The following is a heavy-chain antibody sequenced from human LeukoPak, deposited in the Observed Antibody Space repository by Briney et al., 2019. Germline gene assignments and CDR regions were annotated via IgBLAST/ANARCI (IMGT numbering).Heavy chain of an antibody. D-gene: IGHD2-15*01. V-gene: IGHV4-59*01. Sequence: SETLSLTCTVSGGSISSFYWSWVRQPPGKGLECLGYIYNSGSTNYNPSLKGRVTISIDTSKNQFSLRLSSVTAADTAVYYCARERCSGGSCYPDYWGQGTLVTVSS. CDR3: ARERCSGGSCYPDY. CDR2: IYNSGST. CDR1: GGSISSFY. J-gene: IGHJ4*02.